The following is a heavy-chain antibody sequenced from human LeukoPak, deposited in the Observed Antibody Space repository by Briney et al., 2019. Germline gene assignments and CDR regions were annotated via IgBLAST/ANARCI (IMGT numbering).Heavy chain of an antibody. CDR2: INTSGST. Sequence: SETLSLTCTVSGGSISSYYWSWIRQPPGKGLEWIGRINTSGSTNYNPSLKSRVTMSVDTSKNQFSLKLSSVTAADTAVYYCARDRRIRPTLSSGWYFAFDIWGQGTMVTVSS. CDR1: GGSISSYY. CDR3: ARDRRIRPTLSSGWYFAFDI. J-gene: IGHJ3*02. D-gene: IGHD6-19*01. V-gene: IGHV4-4*07.